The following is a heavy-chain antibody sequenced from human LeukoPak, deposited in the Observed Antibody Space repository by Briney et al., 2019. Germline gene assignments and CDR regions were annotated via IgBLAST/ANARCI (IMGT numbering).Heavy chain of an antibody. CDR1: GGTCSSYA. D-gene: IGHD1-14*01. CDR3: ARAYRSILNWFDP. CDR2: IIPIFGTA. V-gene: IGHV1-69*13. Sequence: SVKVSCKASGGTCSSYAISWVRQAPGQGLEWMGGIIPIFGTANYAQKFQGRVTITADESTSTAYMELSSLRSEDTAVYYCARAYRSILNWFDPWGQGTLVTVSS. J-gene: IGHJ5*02.